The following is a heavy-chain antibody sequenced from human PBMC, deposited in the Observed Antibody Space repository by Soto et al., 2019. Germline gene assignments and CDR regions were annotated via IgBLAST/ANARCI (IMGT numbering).Heavy chain of an antibody. V-gene: IGHV3-13*05. Sequence: EVQLVESGGGLVQPGGSLRLSCAASGFTFSSYDMHWVRQSTGKCLEWVSAIGTAGDPYYPCSVKGRFTISRENAKNSLYLQMNSLRAGYTAVYYCARASGATGDYFDYWGQGTLVTVSS. CDR1: GFTFSSYD. CDR2: IGTAGDP. D-gene: IGHD1-26*01. J-gene: IGHJ4*02. CDR3: ARASGATGDYFDY.